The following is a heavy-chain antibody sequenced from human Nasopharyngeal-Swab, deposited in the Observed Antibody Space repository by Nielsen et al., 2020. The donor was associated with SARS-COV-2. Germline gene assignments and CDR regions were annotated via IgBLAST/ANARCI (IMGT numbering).Heavy chain of an antibody. V-gene: IGHV4-59*01. CDR1: GASISSYY. D-gene: IGHD5-18*01. Sequence: SETLSLTCTVSGASISSYYWSWIRQPPGKGLEWIGYIFHSGSTNYNPSLKSRVTISVDTSKNQFSLRLSSVTAADTAVYYCARDDTAMATGFDYWGQGVLVTVSS. CDR3: ARDDTAMATGFDY. J-gene: IGHJ4*02. CDR2: IFHSGST.